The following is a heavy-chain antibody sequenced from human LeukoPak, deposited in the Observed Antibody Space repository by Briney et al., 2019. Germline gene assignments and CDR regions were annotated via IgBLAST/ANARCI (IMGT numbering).Heavy chain of an antibody. Sequence: SETLSLTCTVSGGSISSGGYYWSWIRQHPGKGLEWIGYIYYSGSTYYNPSLKSRVTISVDTSKNQFSLKLSSVTAADTAVYYCARDNLPAATHAFDIWGQGTMVTVSS. J-gene: IGHJ3*02. V-gene: IGHV4-31*03. D-gene: IGHD2-2*01. CDR1: GGSISSGGYY. CDR2: IYYSGST. CDR3: ARDNLPAATHAFDI.